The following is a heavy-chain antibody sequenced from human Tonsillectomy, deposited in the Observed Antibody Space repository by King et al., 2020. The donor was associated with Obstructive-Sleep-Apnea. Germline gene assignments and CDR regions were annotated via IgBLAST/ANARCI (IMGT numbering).Heavy chain of an antibody. D-gene: IGHD5-18*01. Sequence: LQLQESGPGLVKPSETLSLTCTLSGYSISSAYYWGWIRQPPGKGLEWIGSIYQSGSTYYNPSLKSRVTISVDTSKNQFSLKLSSVTAADTAVYSCARVRTAMVYWFDPWGQGTLVTVSS. V-gene: IGHV4-38-2*02. CDR3: ARVRTAMVYWFDP. J-gene: IGHJ5*02. CDR1: GYSISSAYY. CDR2: IYQSGST.